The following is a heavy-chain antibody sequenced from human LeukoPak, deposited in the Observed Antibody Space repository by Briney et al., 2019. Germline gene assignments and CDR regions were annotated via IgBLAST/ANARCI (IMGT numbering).Heavy chain of an antibody. V-gene: IGHV1-69*06. D-gene: IGHD6-13*01. CDR3: ARFKYSSSWYYGY. J-gene: IGHJ4*02. Sequence: ASVKVSCKASGGTFSSYAISWVRQAPGQGLEWMGGIIPIFGTANYAQKFQGRVTITADKSTSTAYMELSSLRSEDTAVYYCARFKYSSSWYYGYWGQGTLVTVSS. CDR2: IIPIFGTA. CDR1: GGTFSSYA.